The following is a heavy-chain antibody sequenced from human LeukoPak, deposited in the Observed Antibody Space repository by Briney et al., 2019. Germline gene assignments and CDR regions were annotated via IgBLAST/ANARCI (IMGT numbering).Heavy chain of an antibody. D-gene: IGHD2-15*01. V-gene: IGHV3-30*18. CDR1: GFTFSSYG. CDR3: AKRRWWGMDV. CDR2: ISYDGSNK. Sequence: GRSLRLSCAASGFTFSSYGMHWVRQAPGKGLEWVAVISYDGSNKYYADSVKGRFTISRDNSKNTLYLQMNSLRAEDTAVYYCAKRRWWGMDVWGQGTTVTVSS. J-gene: IGHJ6*02.